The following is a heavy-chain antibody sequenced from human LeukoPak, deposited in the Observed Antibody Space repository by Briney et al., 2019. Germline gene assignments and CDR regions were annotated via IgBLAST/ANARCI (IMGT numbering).Heavy chain of an antibody. CDR1: GYTFTSYY. Sequence: ASVKVSCKASGYTFTSYYMHWVRQAPGQGLEWMGIINPSGGSTSYAQRFQGRVTMTRDTSTSTVYMELSSLRSEDTAVYYCARETGITIFGVVIMQMDVWGQGTTVTVSS. CDR3: ARETGITIFGVVIMQMDV. V-gene: IGHV1-46*01. CDR2: INPSGGST. J-gene: IGHJ6*02. D-gene: IGHD3-3*01.